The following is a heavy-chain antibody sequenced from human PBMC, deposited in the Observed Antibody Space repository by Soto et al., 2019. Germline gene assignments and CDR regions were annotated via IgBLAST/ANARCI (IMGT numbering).Heavy chain of an antibody. CDR2: IKEDGSAE. J-gene: IGHJ3*02. Sequence: GGSLRLSCAASGITFSSYWMSWVRQAPGKGLDWVANIKEDGSAEYYVDSVRGRFTISRDNAKNSLFLQMNSLGAEDTAVYYCARDPYCRGESCYPAEFGAFDIWGQGTVVTVSS. CDR3: ARDPYCRGESCYPAEFGAFDI. D-gene: IGHD2-15*01. V-gene: IGHV3-7*01. CDR1: GITFSSYW.